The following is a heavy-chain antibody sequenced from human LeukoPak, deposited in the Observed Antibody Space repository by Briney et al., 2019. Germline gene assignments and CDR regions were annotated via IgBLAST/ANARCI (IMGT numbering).Heavy chain of an antibody. CDR1: GYTFTGYY. D-gene: IGHD2-15*01. CDR2: INPNSGGT. V-gene: IGHV1-2*02. Sequence: GASVKVSCKASGYTFTGYYMHWVRQAPGQGLEWMGWINPNSGGTNYAQKFQGRVTMTRDTTISTAYMELSRLRSDDTAVYYCARDLMVGAADGDFWGQGTLVTVSS. CDR3: ARDLMVGAADGDF. J-gene: IGHJ4*02.